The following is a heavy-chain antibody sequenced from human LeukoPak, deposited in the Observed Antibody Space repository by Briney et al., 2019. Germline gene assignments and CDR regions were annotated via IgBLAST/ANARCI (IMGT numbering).Heavy chain of an antibody. CDR1: GFTISGYW. Sequence: GGSLRLSCAASGFTISGYWMSWVRQAPGKGLEWVASIKQDGSEKYYVDSVKGRFTVSRDNAENSLCLQMNSLRAEDTAVYYCARLTSGVTTFVYWGQGTLVTVSS. D-gene: IGHD1-1*01. V-gene: IGHV3-7*01. CDR2: IKQDGSEK. CDR3: ARLTSGVTTFVY. J-gene: IGHJ4*02.